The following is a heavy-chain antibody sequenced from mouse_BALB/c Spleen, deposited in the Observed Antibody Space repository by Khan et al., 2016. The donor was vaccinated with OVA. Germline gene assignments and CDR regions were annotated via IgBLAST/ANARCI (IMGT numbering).Heavy chain of an antibody. CDR1: GFSLTSYG. V-gene: IGHV2-9*02. D-gene: IGHD1-2*01. CDR3: ARVHYYGYGFAY. J-gene: IGHJ3*01. Sequence: VQLQESGPGLVAPSQSLSITCTVSGFSLTSYGVHWVRQPPGKGLEWLGVIWAGGSTNYNSALMSRLSISKDNSKSQVFLKMNSLQTDDTAMYXCARVHYYGYGFAYWGQGTLVTVSA. CDR2: IWAGGST.